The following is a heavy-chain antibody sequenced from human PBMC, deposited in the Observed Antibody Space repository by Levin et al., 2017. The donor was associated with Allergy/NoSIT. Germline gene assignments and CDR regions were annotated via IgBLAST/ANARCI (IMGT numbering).Heavy chain of an antibody. D-gene: IGHD2-2*01. Sequence: ETLSLTCAASGFTFNNYAMSWVRQAPGKGLEWVSSVSDSDDKTYYTDSVKGRFTISRDNSENTLYLQMNSLRAEDTAVYYCAKDTPALSAGPYFDYWGQGTLVTVSS. CDR3: AKDTPALSAGPYFDY. CDR2: VSDSDDKT. J-gene: IGHJ4*02. V-gene: IGHV3-23*01. CDR1: GFTFNNYA.